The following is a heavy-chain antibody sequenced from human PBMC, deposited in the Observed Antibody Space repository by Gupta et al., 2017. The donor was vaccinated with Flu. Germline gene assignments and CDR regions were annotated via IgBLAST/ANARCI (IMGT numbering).Heavy chain of an antibody. D-gene: IGHD6-25*01. CDR2: IKIKPHGGTS. CDR1: GFTFSDAW. V-gene: IGHV3-15*01. CDR3: TTDAAAQPYYFVY. Sequence: EVQLVESGGGLVKAGGSLRLACAASGFTFSDAWMYWVRQAPGKGLEWVGRIKIKPHGGTSEYAAPVKDRFIISRDDSKNVLYLQMNSLRTEDSAVYYCTTDAAAQPYYFVYWGQGTLVTVSS. J-gene: IGHJ4*02.